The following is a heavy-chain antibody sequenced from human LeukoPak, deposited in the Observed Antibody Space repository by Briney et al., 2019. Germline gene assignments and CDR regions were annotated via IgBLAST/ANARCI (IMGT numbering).Heavy chain of an antibody. CDR3: ARAKYYYDSSGYYSYYFDY. CDR1: GGSFSGYY. D-gene: IGHD3-22*01. J-gene: IGHJ4*02. V-gene: IGHV4-34*01. Sequence: SETLSLTCAVYGGSFSGYYWSWIRQPPGKGLEWIGGINHSGSTNYNPSLKSRVTISVDTSKNQFSLKLSSVTAADTAVYYCARAKYYYDSSGYYSYYFDYWGQGTLVTVSS. CDR2: INHSGST.